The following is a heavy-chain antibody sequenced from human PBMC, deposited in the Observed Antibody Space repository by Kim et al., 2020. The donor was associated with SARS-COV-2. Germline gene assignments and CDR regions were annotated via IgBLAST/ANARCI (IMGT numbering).Heavy chain of an antibody. D-gene: IGHD3-10*01. Sequence: AESVKGRFTISRDKSKNTLYLQMNSLRAEDTAVYYCARAAVRGVHRWFDPWGQGTLVTVSS. CDR3: ARAAVRGVHRWFDP. V-gene: IGHV3-53*01. J-gene: IGHJ5*02.